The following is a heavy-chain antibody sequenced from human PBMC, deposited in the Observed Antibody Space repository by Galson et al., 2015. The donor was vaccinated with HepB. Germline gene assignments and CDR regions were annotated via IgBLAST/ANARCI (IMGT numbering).Heavy chain of an antibody. Sequence: SLRLSCAGSGFTFNTYSMNWVRQAPGKGLEWIPYIGSSSSPIYYADSVKGRFTISRDDAKNSVYLQMDSLRDEDTAVYYCARDPPAAVTGVTFDIWGQGTMVTVSS. V-gene: IGHV3-48*02. CDR1: GFTFNTYS. CDR3: ARDPPAAVTGVTFDI. CDR2: IGSSSSPI. D-gene: IGHD6-19*01. J-gene: IGHJ3*02.